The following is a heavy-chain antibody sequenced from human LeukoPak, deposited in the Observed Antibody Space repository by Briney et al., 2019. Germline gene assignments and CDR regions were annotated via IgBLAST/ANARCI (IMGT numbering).Heavy chain of an antibody. CDR2: VNWHGTT. V-gene: IGHV3-43*01. CDR3: AKDLTYESSGSVIDH. Sequence: PGGSLRLSCAASGFIFEDYTMHWVRQVPGKTLEWVSLVNWHGTTYYADSLKGRFTISRDNSKNSLYLQMDSLRTEDTAFYYCAKDLTYESSGSVIDHRGLGTLVTVSS. CDR1: GFIFEDYT. J-gene: IGHJ4*02. D-gene: IGHD3-22*01.